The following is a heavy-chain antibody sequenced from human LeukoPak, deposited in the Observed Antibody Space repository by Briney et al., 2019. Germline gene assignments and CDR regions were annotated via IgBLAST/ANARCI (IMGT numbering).Heavy chain of an antibody. CDR2: ISGSGGST. Sequence: GGSLRLSCVASGFTFSSFAMSWVHQAPGKGLEWVSGISGSGGSTNYADSVKGRFTISRDNSKNTMYLQMNSLRVEDTAVYYCSKDRICSGGSCHFDYWGQGTLVTVSS. CDR3: SKDRICSGGSCHFDY. CDR1: GFTFSSFA. J-gene: IGHJ4*02. V-gene: IGHV3-23*01. D-gene: IGHD2-15*01.